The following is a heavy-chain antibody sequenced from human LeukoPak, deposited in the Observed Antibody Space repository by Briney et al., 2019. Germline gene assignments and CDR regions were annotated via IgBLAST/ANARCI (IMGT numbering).Heavy chain of an antibody. Sequence: GGSLRLSCAASGFNFRDRWMDWVRQAPGKGLEWVGHIKTDGSETYYLDSLRGRFSISRDNTNNALYLQMNSLRVEDTAVYYCVKNNGWFHLAQWGQGTLVTVSS. D-gene: IGHD6-19*01. CDR2: IKTDGSET. CDR1: GFNFRDRW. CDR3: VKNNGWFHLAQ. V-gene: IGHV3-7*03. J-gene: IGHJ4*02.